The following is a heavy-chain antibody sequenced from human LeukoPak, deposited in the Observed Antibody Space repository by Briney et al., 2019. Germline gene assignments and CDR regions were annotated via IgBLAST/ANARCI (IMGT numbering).Heavy chain of an antibody. CDR3: ARHPDY. Sequence: SETLSLTCTVSGGSISSYYWSWIRLPPGKGLEWIGYIYYTGATNYNPSLKSRVTISVDTSKNQFSLKLSSVTAADTAVYYCARHPDYWGQGTLVTVSS. CDR1: GGSISSYY. CDR2: IYYTGAT. V-gene: IGHV4-59*08. J-gene: IGHJ4*02.